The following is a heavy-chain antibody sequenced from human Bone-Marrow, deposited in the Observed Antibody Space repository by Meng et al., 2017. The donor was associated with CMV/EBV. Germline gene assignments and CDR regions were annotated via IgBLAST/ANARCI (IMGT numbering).Heavy chain of an antibody. CDR3: TTPYDFWSGYRA. CDR2: IKSKTDGGTT. J-gene: IGHJ5*02. CDR1: GFTFNNAW. V-gene: IGHV3-15*01. D-gene: IGHD3-3*01. Sequence: GESLKISCAASGFTFNNAWMSWVRQAPGKGLEWVGRIKSKTDGGTTDYAAPVKGRFTISRDDSKNTLYLQINSLKIEDTAVYYCTTPYDFWSGYRAWGQGTLVTVSS.